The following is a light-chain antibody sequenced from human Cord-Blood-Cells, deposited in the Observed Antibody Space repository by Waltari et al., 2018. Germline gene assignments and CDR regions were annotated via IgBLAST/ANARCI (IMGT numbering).Light chain of an antibody. CDR3: QQYNSYKFT. J-gene: IGKJ3*01. CDR2: DAY. Sequence: DIQMTQSPSTLSASVGDRVTITCRASQSISSWLAWYQQKPGKAPKLLIYDAYSLESGVPSRFSGSGSGTEFTLTISSLQPDAFATYYCQQYNSYKFTFGPGTKVDIK. V-gene: IGKV1-5*01. CDR1: QSISSW.